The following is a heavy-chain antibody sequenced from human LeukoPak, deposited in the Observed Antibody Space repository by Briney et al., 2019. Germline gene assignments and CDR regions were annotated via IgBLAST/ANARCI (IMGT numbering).Heavy chain of an antibody. D-gene: IGHD2-15*01. CDR3: ARGPLLDYYYYMDV. J-gene: IGHJ6*03. Sequence: ASVKVSCKASGGTFSSYAISWVRQAPGQGLEWMGGIIPIFGTANYAQKSQGRVTITADESTSTAYMELSSLRSEDTAVYYCARGPLLDYYYYMDVWGKGTTVTVSS. CDR2: IIPIFGTA. CDR1: GGTFSSYA. V-gene: IGHV1-69*13.